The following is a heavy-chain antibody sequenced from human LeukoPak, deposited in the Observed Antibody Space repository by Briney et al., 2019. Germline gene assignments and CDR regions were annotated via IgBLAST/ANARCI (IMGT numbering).Heavy chain of an antibody. D-gene: IGHD3-22*01. CDR2: FDPEDGET. J-gene: IGHJ4*02. CDR3: ATTQRWYYYDSSGSGNFDY. V-gene: IGHV1-24*01. CDR1: GYTLTVLS. Sequence: ASVKVSCKVSGYTLTVLSMHWVRQAPGKGLEWMGGFDPEDGETIYAQKFQGRVTMTEDTSTDTAYMELSSLRSEDTAVYYCATTQRWYYYDSSGSGNFDYWGQGTLVTVSS.